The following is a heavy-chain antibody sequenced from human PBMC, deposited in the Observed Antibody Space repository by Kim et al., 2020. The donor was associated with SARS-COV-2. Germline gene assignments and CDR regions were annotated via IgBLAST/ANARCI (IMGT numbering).Heavy chain of an antibody. D-gene: IGHD3-10*01. Sequence: GGSLRLSCAASGFTFDDYGMSWVRQAPGKVLEWVSGINWNGGSTGYADSVKGRFTISRDNAKNSLYLQMNSLRAEDTALYHCARDRGDYYGSGSYPWFDPWGQGTLVTVSS. CDR1: GFTFDDYG. J-gene: IGHJ5*02. CDR3: ARDRGDYYGSGSYPWFDP. V-gene: IGHV3-20*01. CDR2: INWNGGST.